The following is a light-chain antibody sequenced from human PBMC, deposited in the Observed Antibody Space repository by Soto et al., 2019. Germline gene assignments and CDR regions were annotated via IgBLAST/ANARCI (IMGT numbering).Light chain of an antibody. Sequence: DIQLTQSPSALSASIGDRVSITSRASQTIITSLSWYQQKPGKAPKLLIYDASVLHPGVPARFRDYASGRVFPRSIASVQPYEFATYYCEQYTNYYAHGLSFGGRNKV. CDR1: QTIITS. CDR3: EQYTNYYAHGLS. CDR2: DAS. V-gene: IGKV1-5*01. J-gene: IGKJ4*01.